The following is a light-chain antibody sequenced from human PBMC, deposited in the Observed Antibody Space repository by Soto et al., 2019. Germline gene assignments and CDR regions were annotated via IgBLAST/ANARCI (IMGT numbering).Light chain of an antibody. Sequence: QSVLTQPASVSGSPGQSITISCTGTSSDVGSYNLVSWYQQHPGKAPKLMIYVGSKRPSGVSNRFSGSKSGNTASLTISGLQAEDEADYYCCSYAGSQVFGGGTKLTVL. CDR2: VGS. J-gene: IGLJ2*01. CDR1: SSDVGSYNL. V-gene: IGLV2-23*01. CDR3: CSYAGSQV.